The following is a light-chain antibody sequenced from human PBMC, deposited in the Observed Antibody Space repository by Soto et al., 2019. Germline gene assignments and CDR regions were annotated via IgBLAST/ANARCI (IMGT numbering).Light chain of an antibody. Sequence: DIQMTQSPSSLSASVGDRVTITCRASQSISSYLNWYQQKPGKAPKLLIYAASSLQSGVPSRFSGRGSGTDFTLTISSLQPEDVATYYCQQSLSTLLTFGGGTKVEIK. J-gene: IGKJ4*01. CDR3: QQSLSTLLT. V-gene: IGKV1-39*01. CDR1: QSISSY. CDR2: AAS.